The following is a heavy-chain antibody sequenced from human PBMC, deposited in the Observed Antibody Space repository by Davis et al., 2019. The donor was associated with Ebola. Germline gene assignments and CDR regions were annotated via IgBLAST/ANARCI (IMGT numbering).Heavy chain of an antibody. Sequence: GGSLRLSCKASGYRFSTYWIGWVRQRPGKDLEWMGIIYPSDSDTRYSPPFQGQVTISADKSITTAFLQWGSLKASDTAMYYCARLVPADGMDVWGKGTTVTVSS. D-gene: IGHD2-2*01. J-gene: IGHJ6*04. V-gene: IGHV5-51*01. CDR1: GYRFSTYW. CDR3: ARLVPADGMDV. CDR2: IYPSDSDT.